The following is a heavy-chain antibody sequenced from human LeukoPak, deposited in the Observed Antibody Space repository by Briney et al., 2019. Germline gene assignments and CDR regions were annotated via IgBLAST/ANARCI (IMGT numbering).Heavy chain of an antibody. CDR1: GFTFSSYA. D-gene: IGHD3-10*01. CDR2: INQDGSET. J-gene: IGHJ4*02. V-gene: IGHV3-7*01. Sequence: PGGSLRLSCAASGFTFSSYAMSWVRQAPGKGLEWVANINQDGSETFYVDSVKGRFTISRDNAKNSLYLQMSSLRGEDTALYYCARLGPGMNFFYLDFWGQGTLVTVSS. CDR3: ARLGPGMNFFYLDF.